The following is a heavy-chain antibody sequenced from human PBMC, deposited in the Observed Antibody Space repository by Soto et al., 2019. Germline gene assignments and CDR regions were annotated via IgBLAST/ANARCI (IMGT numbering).Heavy chain of an antibody. D-gene: IGHD3-9*01. V-gene: IGHV4-59*01. CDR1: GGSFSSYY. CDR2: IYYSGST. CDR3: ARTGRYDILTGYYFDY. Sequence: SETLSLTCTVSGGSFSSYYWSWIRQPPGKGLEWIGYIYYSGSTNYNPSLKSRVTISVDTSKNQFSLKLSSVTAADTAVYYCARTGRYDILTGYYFDYWGQGTLVTVSS. J-gene: IGHJ4*02.